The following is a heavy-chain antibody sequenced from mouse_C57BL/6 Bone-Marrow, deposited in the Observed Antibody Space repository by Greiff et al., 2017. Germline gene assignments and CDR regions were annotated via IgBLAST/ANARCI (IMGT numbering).Heavy chain of an antibody. CDR3: ARSGGWLLRDFDY. V-gene: IGHV1-81*01. J-gene: IGHJ2*01. Sequence: VKLHQSGAELARPGASVKLSCKASGYTFTSYGISWVKQRTGQGLEWIGEIYPRSGNTYYNEKFKGKATLTADKSSSTAYMELRSLTSEDSAVYFCARSGGWLLRDFDYWGQGTTLTVSS. CDR1: GYTFTSYG. D-gene: IGHD2-3*01. CDR2: IYPRSGNT.